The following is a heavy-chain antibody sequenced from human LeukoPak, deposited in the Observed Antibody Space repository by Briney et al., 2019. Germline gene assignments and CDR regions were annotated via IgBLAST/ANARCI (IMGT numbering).Heavy chain of an antibody. D-gene: IGHD3-10*01. CDR3: ARGGWFGESTMDV. CDR1: GGSISSGSYY. Sequence: SETLSFTCTVSGGSISSGSYYWSWIRQPAGKGLEWIGRIYTSGSTNYNPSLKSRVTISVDTSKNQFSLKLSSVTAADTAVYYCARGGWFGESTMDVWGKGTTVTVSS. V-gene: IGHV4-61*02. CDR2: IYTSGST. J-gene: IGHJ6*04.